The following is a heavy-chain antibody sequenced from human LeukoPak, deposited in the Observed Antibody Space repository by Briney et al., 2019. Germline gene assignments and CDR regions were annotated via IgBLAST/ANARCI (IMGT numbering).Heavy chain of an antibody. CDR2: RNPNSCNT. J-gene: IGHJ4*02. Sequence: ASVKVSCKGSGYTFTRYDINWVRQATGQGREWMGWRNPNSCNTGYAQKFQGRVTITRNTSISTDYMELSSLRSEDTAVYYCARARVGAADYWGQGTLATVSS. CDR3: ARARVGAADY. CDR1: GYTFTRYD. V-gene: IGHV1-8*03. D-gene: IGHD1-26*01.